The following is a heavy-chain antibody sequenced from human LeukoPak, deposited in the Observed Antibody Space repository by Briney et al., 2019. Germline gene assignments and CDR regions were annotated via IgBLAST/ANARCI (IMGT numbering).Heavy chain of an antibody. D-gene: IGHD3-16*02. Sequence: ASVKVSCKASGYTFTGYGISWVRQAPGQGLEWMGGIIPIFGTANYAQKFQGRVTITADKSTSTAYMELSSLRSEDTAVYYCARGRRGVYDYVWGSYRYLLAFDIWGQGTMVTVSS. V-gene: IGHV1-69*06. J-gene: IGHJ3*02. CDR3: ARGRRGVYDYVWGSYRYLLAFDI. CDR2: IIPIFGTA. CDR1: GYTFTGYG.